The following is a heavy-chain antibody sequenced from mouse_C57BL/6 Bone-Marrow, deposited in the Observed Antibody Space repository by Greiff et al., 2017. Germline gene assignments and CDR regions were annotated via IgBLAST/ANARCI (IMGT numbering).Heavy chain of an antibody. CDR3: ARQLRLRGWFAY. Sequence: VQLQQSGPGLVKPSQSLSLTCSVTGYSITSGYYWNWIRQFPGNKLEWMGYISYDGSNNYNPSLKNRISITRDTSKNQFFLKLNSVTTEDTATYYCARQLRLRGWFAYWGQGTLVTVSA. J-gene: IGHJ3*01. CDR2: ISYDGSN. CDR1: GYSITSGYY. D-gene: IGHD3-2*02. V-gene: IGHV3-6*01.